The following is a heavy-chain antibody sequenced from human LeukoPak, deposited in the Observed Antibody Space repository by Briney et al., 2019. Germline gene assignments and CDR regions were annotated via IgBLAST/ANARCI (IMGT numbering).Heavy chain of an antibody. CDR1: GFIFSSYE. CDR2: ISSSGRTI. CDR3: ARLSVYYYDSSGYEEN. D-gene: IGHD3-22*01. V-gene: IGHV3-48*03. J-gene: IGHJ4*02. Sequence: PGGSLRLSCAASGFIFSSYEMNWVRQAPGKGLEWFSYISSSGRTIYYADSVKGRFTISRDNAKNSLYLQMNSLRAEDTAVYYCARLSVYYYDSSGYEENWGQGTLVTVSS.